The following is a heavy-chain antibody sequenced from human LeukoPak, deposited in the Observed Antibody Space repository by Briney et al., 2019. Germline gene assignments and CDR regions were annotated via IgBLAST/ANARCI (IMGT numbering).Heavy chain of an antibody. D-gene: IGHD3-10*01. CDR2: IYYSGST. V-gene: IGHV4-59*01. J-gene: IGHJ5*02. Sequence: PSETLSLTCTVSGGSISSYYWSWIRQPPGKGLEWIGYIYYSGSTNYNPSLKSRVTISVDTSKNQFSLKLSSVTAADTAVYYCARLVLLWFGGQPQFSRCWFDPWGQGTLVTVSS. CDR1: GGSISSYY. CDR3: ARLVLLWFGGQPQFSRCWFDP.